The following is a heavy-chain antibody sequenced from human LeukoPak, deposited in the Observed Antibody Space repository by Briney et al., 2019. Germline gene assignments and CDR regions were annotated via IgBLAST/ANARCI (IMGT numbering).Heavy chain of an antibody. CDR2: IIPIFGTA. CDR1: GGTFSSYA. Sequence: ASVKVSCKASGGTFSSYAISWVRQAPGQGLEWMGGIIPIFGTANYAQKFQGRVTMTRDMSTSTVYMELSSLRSEDPAVYYCAKDPVAGTQKFHYRGQGTLVTVSS. V-gene: IGHV1-69*05. D-gene: IGHD6-19*01. J-gene: IGHJ4*02. CDR3: AKDPVAGTQKFHY.